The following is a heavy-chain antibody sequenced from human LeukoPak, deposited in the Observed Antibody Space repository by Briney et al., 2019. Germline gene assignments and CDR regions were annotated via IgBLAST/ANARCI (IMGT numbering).Heavy chain of an antibody. CDR3: ASPVVTDAFDI. CDR2: ISSSGSTI. Sequence: GGSLRLSCAASGFTFSSYEMNWVRQAPGKGLEWVSYISSSGSTIYYADSVKGRFTISRDNAKNSLYLQMNSLRAEDTAVYYCASPVVTDAFDIWGQGTMVTVSS. V-gene: IGHV3-48*03. J-gene: IGHJ3*02. D-gene: IGHD2-21*02. CDR1: GFTFSSYE.